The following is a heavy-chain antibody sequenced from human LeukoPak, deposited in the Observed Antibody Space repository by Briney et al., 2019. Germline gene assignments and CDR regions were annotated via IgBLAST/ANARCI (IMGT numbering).Heavy chain of an antibody. CDR3: AKVKVGFGEMAYFDY. Sequence: GASVKVSCKASGYTFTSYAMHWVRQAPGQRLEWMGWINAGNGNTKYSQKSQGGVTITRDTSASTAYMELSSLRSEDTAVYYCAKVKVGFGEMAYFDYWGQGTLVTVSS. V-gene: IGHV1-3*01. J-gene: IGHJ4*02. CDR2: INAGNGNT. D-gene: IGHD3-10*01. CDR1: GYTFTSYA.